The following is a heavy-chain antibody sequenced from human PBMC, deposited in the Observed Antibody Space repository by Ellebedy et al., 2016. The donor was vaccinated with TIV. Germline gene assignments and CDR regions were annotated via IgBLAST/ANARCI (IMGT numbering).Heavy chain of an antibody. CDR3: ARGVYCTVTGCNFADYGMDV. CDR1: GYSLTAFA. Sequence: AASVKVSCKPGGYSLTAFALNWARQAPGHGLEWMGWINTNTGNPTYAQGFGGRVVFSSDTATAYLQINSLKAEDSAIYFCARGVYCTVTGCNFADYGMDVWGQGTTVTVSS. D-gene: IGHD2-8*02. J-gene: IGHJ6*02. V-gene: IGHV7-4-1*02. CDR2: INTNTGNP.